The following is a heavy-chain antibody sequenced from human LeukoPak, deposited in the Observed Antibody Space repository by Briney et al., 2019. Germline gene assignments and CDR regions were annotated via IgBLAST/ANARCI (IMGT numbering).Heavy chain of an antibody. V-gene: IGHV4-59*08. J-gene: IGHJ4*02. Sequence: SEALSLTCTVSSGSISSYYWSWIRQPPGKGLEWIGYVYYSGSANYNPSLKSRVTISVDTSKNQFSLKLSSVTAADTAVYYCARHEKLGQFDYWGQGTLVTVSS. CDR3: ARHEKLGQFDY. D-gene: IGHD3-10*01. CDR1: SGSISSYY. CDR2: VYYSGSA.